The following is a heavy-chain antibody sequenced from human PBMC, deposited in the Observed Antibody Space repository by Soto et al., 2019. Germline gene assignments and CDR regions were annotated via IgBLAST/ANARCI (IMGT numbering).Heavy chain of an antibody. D-gene: IGHD4-17*01. CDR2: MNPNSGNT. J-gene: IGHJ5*02. CDR1: GYTFTKFD. V-gene: IGHV1-8*01. CDR3: VRGDYGDYSHWFDP. Sequence: QVQLVQSGAEVKKPGASVRVSCKASGYTFTKFDINWVRQATGQGLEWMGWMNPNSGNTGYAQKFQGRVTMTRNTSRTTAYMELSTLRSEDTAVYYCVRGDYGDYSHWFDPWGQGTLVTVSS.